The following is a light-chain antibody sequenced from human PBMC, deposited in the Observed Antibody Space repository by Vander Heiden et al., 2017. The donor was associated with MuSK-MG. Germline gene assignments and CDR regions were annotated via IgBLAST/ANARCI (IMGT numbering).Light chain of an antibody. V-gene: IGLV1-40*01. CDR3: QSYDSSLSGSGV. CDR2: GNS. Sequence: QSVLTPPPPVSGAPGQRVTISCTGSSSNIGAGYDVHWYQQLPGTAPKLLIYGNSNRPSGVPDRFSGSKSGTSASLAITGLQAEDEADYYCQSYDSSLSGSGVFGGGTKLTVL. J-gene: IGLJ2*01. CDR1: SSNIGAGYD.